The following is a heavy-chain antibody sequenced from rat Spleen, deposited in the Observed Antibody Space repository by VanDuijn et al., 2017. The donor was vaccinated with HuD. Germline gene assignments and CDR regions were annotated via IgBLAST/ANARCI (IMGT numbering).Heavy chain of an antibody. J-gene: IGHJ2*01. CDR3: ARREYGGFFGYFDY. Sequence: EVQLVESGGGLVQPGRSLKLSCAASGFIFSDYYMVWVRQAPTKGLEWVASITNSGGSTYYRDSVKGRFTISRDNAKSTLYLQMDSLRSEDTATYYCARREYGGFFGYFDYWGQGVMVTVSS. CDR2: ITNSGGST. D-gene: IGHD1-11*01. V-gene: IGHV5-25*01. CDR1: GFIFSDYY.